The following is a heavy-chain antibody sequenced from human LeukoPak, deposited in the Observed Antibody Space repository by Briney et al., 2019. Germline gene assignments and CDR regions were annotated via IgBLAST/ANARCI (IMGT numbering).Heavy chain of an antibody. J-gene: IGHJ4*02. Sequence: SQTLSLTCTVSGGSISSGSYYWSWIRQPAGKGLEWIGRIYTSGSTNYNPSLKSRVTISVDTSKNQFSLKLSSVTAADTAVYYCAHGDNFDYWGQGTLVTVSS. CDR3: AHGDNFDY. CDR1: GGSISSGSYY. CDR2: IYTSGST. V-gene: IGHV4-61*02. D-gene: IGHD4-17*01.